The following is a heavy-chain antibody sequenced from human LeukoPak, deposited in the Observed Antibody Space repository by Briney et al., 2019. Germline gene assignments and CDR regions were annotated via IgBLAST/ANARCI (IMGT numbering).Heavy chain of an antibody. V-gene: IGHV4-34*01. CDR1: GGSFSGYY. Sequence: SETLSLTCAVYGGSFSGYYWSWIRQPPGKGLEWIGEINHSGSTNYNPSLKSRVTISVDTSKNQFSLKLSSVTAADAAVYYCARVDYDILTGPSRFDPWGQGTLVTDSS. D-gene: IGHD3-9*01. J-gene: IGHJ5*02. CDR2: INHSGST. CDR3: ARVDYDILTGPSRFDP.